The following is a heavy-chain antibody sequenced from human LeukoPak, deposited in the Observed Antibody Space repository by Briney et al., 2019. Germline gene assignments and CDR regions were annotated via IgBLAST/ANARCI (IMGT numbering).Heavy chain of an antibody. CDR2: ISGSGGNA. V-gene: IGHV3-23*01. D-gene: IGHD3-22*01. CDR1: GFTFTSYA. J-gene: IGHJ4*02. Sequence: AGGSLRLSCAASGFTFTSYAISWVRQAPGKGLEWVSAISGSGGNAYYTDSVKGRFTSSRDNSKNTLYLQMNSLRAEDTAVYYCARTDYDSSGYCDYWGQGTLVTVSS. CDR3: ARTDYDSSGYCDY.